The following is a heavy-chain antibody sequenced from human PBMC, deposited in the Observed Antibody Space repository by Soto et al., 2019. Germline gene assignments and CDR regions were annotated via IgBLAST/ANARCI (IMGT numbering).Heavy chain of an antibody. Sequence: GGSLRLSCAASGFTFSSYWMSWVRQAPGKGLEWVANIKQDGSEKYYVDSVKGRFTISRDNAKNSLYLQMNSLRAEDTAVYYCARETPYYSKSPPGPDTSGDPLDYYYYYMDVWGKGTTVTVSS. D-gene: IGHD4-4*01. V-gene: IGHV3-7*01. CDR2: IKQDGSEK. J-gene: IGHJ6*03. CDR3: ARETPYYSKSPPGPDTSGDPLDYYYYYMDV. CDR1: GFTFSSYW.